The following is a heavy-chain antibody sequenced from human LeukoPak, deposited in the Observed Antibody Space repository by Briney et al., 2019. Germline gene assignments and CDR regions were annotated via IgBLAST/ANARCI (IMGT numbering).Heavy chain of an antibody. CDR2: LNSDGSST. D-gene: IGHD7-27*01. Sequence: GGSLRLSCAASGFPFSSYWMQWVPQAPGEGLVWLLRLNSDGSSTYYADSVGGRFTISRDNAKNTLYLQMNSLRVEDAAVYYCGRDNWGSVQNWGQGTLVTVSS. V-gene: IGHV3-74*01. CDR3: GRDNWGSVQN. J-gene: IGHJ1*01. CDR1: GFPFSSYW.